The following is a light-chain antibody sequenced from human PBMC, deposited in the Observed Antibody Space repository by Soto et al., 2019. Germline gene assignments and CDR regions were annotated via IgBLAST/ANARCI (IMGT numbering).Light chain of an antibody. CDR3: MKSTQLPPT. CDR2: EVS. J-gene: IGKJ5*01. CDR1: RSLLHITGATF. V-gene: IGKV2D-29*02. Sequence: DVVMTQSPLARAALPGEPASSAFRSGRSLLHITGATFLFWYLQKPGQSTQLLIYEVSTRVSGVPDRFSGSGSGTDFTLEISRVETDEVGIYYCMKSTQLPPTFGQGTQLEIK.